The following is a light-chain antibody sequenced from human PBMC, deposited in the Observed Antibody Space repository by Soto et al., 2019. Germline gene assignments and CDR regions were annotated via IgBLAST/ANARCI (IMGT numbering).Light chain of an antibody. CDR2: GAS. J-gene: IGKJ2*01. V-gene: IGKV3-15*01. CDR3: QQYNNWPYT. CDR1: QSVSSN. Sequence: EIVMTQSPATLSVSPGRRATLSCRASQSVSSNLAGYQQKPGQAPRLLIYGASTRATGFPARFSGSGSGTEFTLTISSLQSEDFAVYYCQQYNNWPYTFGQGTKLGI.